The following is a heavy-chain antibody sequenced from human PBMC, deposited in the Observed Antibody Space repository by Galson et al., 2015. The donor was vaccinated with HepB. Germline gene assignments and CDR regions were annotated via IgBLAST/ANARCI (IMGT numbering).Heavy chain of an antibody. CDR1: GFTFSSYW. J-gene: IGHJ4*02. CDR3: AREPRAGAYYSDY. V-gene: IGHV3-7*03. CDR2: IKEDGSVR. Sequence: RLSCAASGFTFSSYWMTWVRQAPGKGLECVANIKEDGSVRYHVDSVQGRFTISRDNAKNSLYLQMNSLRAEDTAVYYCAREPRAGAYYSDYWGQGTLVTVSS. D-gene: IGHD2-21*01.